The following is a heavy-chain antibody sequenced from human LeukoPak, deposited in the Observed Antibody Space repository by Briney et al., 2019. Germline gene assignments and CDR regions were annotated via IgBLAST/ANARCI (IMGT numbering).Heavy chain of an antibody. V-gene: IGHV3-23*01. CDR3: ATSTQP. CDR2: VSVGRTT. J-gene: IGHJ5*02. CDR1: GFTFSTYG. Sequence: GGSLRLSFVTSGFTFSTYGMSWVRQAPGKGLEWVSGVSVGRTTYYADSVKGRFTISRDNSKNTLYLQMNSLRAEDTAVYYCATSTQPWGQGTLVTVSS. D-gene: IGHD2/OR15-2a*01.